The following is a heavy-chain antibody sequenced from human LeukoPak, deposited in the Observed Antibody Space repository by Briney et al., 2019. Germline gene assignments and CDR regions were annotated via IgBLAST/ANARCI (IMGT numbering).Heavy chain of an antibody. J-gene: IGHJ4*02. CDR2: IYYSGST. Sequence: SETLSLTCTVSGGSISSGGYYWSWIRQHPGKGLEWIGYIYYSGSTYYNPSLKSRVTISVDTSKNQFSLKLSSVTAADTAVYYCARASKLRYFATHLDYWGQGTLVTVSS. D-gene: IGHD3-9*01. V-gene: IGHV4-31*03. CDR1: GGSISSGGYY. CDR3: ARASKLRYFATHLDY.